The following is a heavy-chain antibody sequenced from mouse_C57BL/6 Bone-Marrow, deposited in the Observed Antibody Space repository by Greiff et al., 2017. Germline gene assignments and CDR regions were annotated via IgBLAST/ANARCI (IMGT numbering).Heavy chain of an antibody. V-gene: IGHV14-1*01. CDR1: GFNFKDYY. D-gene: IGHD1-1*01. J-gene: IGHJ1*03. Sequence: VQLQQSGAELVRPGASVKLSCTASGFNFKDYYMHWVKQRPEQGLEWIGRIDPEDGDTEYAPKFQGKATLTADTSSNTAYLQLSSLTSEDTAVYYCTTGDYYGSGWYFDVWGTGTTVTVSS. CDR2: IDPEDGDT. CDR3: TTGDYYGSGWYFDV.